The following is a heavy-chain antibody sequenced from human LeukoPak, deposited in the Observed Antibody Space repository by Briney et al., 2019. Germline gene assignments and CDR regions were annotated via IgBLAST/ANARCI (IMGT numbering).Heavy chain of an antibody. V-gene: IGHV3-49*04. CDR3: TRDLSYYGSGSYR. Sequence: GGSLRLSCAASGFTFSSYWMSWVRQVPGKGLEWVGFIRSKAYGGTTEYAASVKGRFTISRDDSKSIAYLQMNSLKTEDTAVYYCTRDLSYYGSGSYRWGQGTLVTVSS. CDR1: GFTFSSYW. D-gene: IGHD3-10*01. CDR2: IRSKAYGGTT. J-gene: IGHJ4*02.